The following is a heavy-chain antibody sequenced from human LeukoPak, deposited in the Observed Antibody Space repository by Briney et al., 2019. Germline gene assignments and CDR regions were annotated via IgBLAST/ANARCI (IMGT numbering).Heavy chain of an antibody. V-gene: IGHV4-34*01. CDR3: ATHRSYDYVWGSYRLGYMDV. CDR1: GGSFSGYY. D-gene: IGHD3-16*02. J-gene: IGHJ6*03. CDR2: INHIGST. Sequence: SETLSLTCTVYGGSFSGYYWSWIRQPPGKGLEWIGEINHIGSTNYNPSLKRRGTIPVATSKNQFYLKVSSVTAADTAVYYCATHRSYDYVWGSYRLGYMDVWGKGTTVTVSS.